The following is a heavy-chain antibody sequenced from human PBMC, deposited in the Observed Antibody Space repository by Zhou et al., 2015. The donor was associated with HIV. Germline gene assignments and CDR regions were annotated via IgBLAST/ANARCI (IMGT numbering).Heavy chain of an antibody. J-gene: IGHJ6*02. CDR3: SKGGYTYGRSFGMDV. Sequence: QVQLVQSGSAVKKPGSSVKISCKPSGGNFNTYAISWVRQAPGHGLEWMGRINPDSGDTNYAQKFQGSVTMTRDTSISTAYMELSRLRSDDTAVYYCSKGGYTYGRSFGMDVWGQGTTVTVSS. CDR2: INPDSGDT. D-gene: IGHD5-18*01. V-gene: IGHV1-2*06. CDR1: GGNFNTYA.